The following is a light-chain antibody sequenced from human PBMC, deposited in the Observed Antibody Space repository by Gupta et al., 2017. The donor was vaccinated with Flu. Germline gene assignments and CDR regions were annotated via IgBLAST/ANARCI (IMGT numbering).Light chain of an antibody. CDR1: QSIESW. CDR3: QQYNSHST. V-gene: IGKV1-5*03. J-gene: IGKJ4*01. Sequence: DIQMTQSPSILSASVGDRVTLTYRASQSIESWLAWYQQKPGKAPQLLIYKAFRLESGVPSRFSGSGSGTEFTLTISSLQPDDFATYYCQQYNSHSTFGGGTKVEIK. CDR2: KAF.